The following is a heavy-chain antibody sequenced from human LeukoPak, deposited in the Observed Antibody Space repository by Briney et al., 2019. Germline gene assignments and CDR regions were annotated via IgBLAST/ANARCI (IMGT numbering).Heavy chain of an antibody. D-gene: IGHD6-19*01. CDR1: GFIFSNYG. V-gene: IGHV3-33*01. Sequence: GRSLRLSCVASGFIFSNYGMHWVRQAPGKGLEWVAVIWHDGSNKYYADSVRGRFTISRDNAKNSLYLQMNSLRAEDTAVYYCARAKQLYAFDIWGQGTMVTVSS. CDR2: IWHDGSNK. CDR3: ARAKQLYAFDI. J-gene: IGHJ3*02.